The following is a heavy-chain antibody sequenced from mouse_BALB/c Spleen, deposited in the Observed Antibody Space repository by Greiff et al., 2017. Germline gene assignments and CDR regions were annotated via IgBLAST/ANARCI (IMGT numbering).Heavy chain of an antibody. J-gene: IGHJ4*01. Sequence: EVKLVESGGGLVQPGGSMKLSCVASGFTFSNYWMNWVRQSPEMGLVWVAEIRLRSNNYATHYAESVKGRFTISRDDSKSSVYLQMNNLRAEDTGIYYCTITLGAMDYWGQGTSVTVSS. CDR2: IRLRSNNYAT. CDR1: GFTFSNYW. V-gene: IGHV6-6*02. CDR3: TITLGAMDY.